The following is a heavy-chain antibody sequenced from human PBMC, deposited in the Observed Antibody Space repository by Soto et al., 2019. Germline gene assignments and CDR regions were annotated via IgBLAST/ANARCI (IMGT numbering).Heavy chain of an antibody. Sequence: SQTLSLTCAISGDSVSSNSAAWNWIRQSPSRGLEWLGRTYYRSKWYNDYAVSVKSRITINPDTSKNQFSLQLNSVTPEDTAVYYCARDINYGGTIEATYGMDVWGQGTTVTVSS. J-gene: IGHJ6*02. V-gene: IGHV6-1*01. D-gene: IGHD6-13*01. CDR3: ARDINYGGTIEATYGMDV. CDR2: TYYRSKWYN. CDR1: GDSVSSNSAA.